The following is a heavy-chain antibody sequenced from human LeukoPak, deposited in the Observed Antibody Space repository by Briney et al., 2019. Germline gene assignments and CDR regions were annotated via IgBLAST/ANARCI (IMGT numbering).Heavy chain of an antibody. D-gene: IGHD6-19*01. V-gene: IGHV3-64*01. CDR1: GFTFSSHA. J-gene: IGHJ4*02. CDR2: ISSNGGST. Sequence: GGSLRLSCAASGFTFSSHAMHWVRQAPGKGLEYVSAISSNGGSTYYANSVKGRFTISRDNSKNTLYLQMGSLRAEDMAVYYCASVVAGMVDYWGQGTLVTVSS. CDR3: ASVVAGMVDY.